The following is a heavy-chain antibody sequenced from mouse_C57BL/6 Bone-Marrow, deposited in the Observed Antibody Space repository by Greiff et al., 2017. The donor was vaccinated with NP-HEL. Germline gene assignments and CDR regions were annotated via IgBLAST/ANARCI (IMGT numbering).Heavy chain of an antibody. D-gene: IGHD1-1*01. CDR2: IYPGDGDT. V-gene: IGHV1-80*01. Sequence: VQLQQSGAELVKPGASVKISCKASGYAFSSYWMNWVKERPGKGLEWIGQIYPGDGDTKYNGKFKGKATLTADKSSSTAYMQVSSLTSEDSAVSFYARGDSGSSRFGYAMDYWGQGTSVTVSS. CDR1: GYAFSSYW. J-gene: IGHJ4*01. CDR3: ARGDSGSSRFGYAMDY.